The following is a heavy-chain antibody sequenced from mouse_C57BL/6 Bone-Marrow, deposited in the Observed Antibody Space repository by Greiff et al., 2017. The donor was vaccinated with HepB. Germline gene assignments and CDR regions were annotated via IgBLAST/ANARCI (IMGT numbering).Heavy chain of an antibody. D-gene: IGHD2-1*01. CDR2: IRLKSDNYAT. CDR3: TVTGFAY. Sequence: DVMLVESGGGLVQPGGSMKLSCVASGFTFSNYWMNWVRQSPEKGLEWVAQIRLKSDNYATHYAESVKGRFTISRDDSKSSVYLQMNNLRAEDTGIYYCTVTGFAYWGQGTLVTVSA. CDR1: GFTFSNYW. J-gene: IGHJ3*01. V-gene: IGHV6-3*01.